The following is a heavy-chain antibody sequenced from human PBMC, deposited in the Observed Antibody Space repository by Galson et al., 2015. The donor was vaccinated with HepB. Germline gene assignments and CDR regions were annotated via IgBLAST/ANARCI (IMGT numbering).Heavy chain of an antibody. J-gene: IGHJ6*03. Sequence: SVKVSCKASGYTFTNYGISWVRQAPGQGLEWMGWISAYNGITDYAQNVQDRVTLTTDTSTTTVYLELRSLRSDDTAVYYCARDGPSEYPRYFYYYMDVWGKGTTVTVSS. CDR2: ISAYNGIT. CDR3: ARDGPSEYPRYFYYYMDV. D-gene: IGHD6-6*01. CDR1: GYTFTNYG. V-gene: IGHV1-18*01.